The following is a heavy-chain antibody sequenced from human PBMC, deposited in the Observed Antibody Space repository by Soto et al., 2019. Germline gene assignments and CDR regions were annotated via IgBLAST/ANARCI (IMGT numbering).Heavy chain of an antibody. D-gene: IGHD5-12*01. CDR2: IYYSGST. J-gene: IGHJ6*03. CDR1: GGSISSYY. V-gene: IGHV4-59*01. CDR3: ARGFAGSGYGRSSYYYYYMDV. Sequence: TSETLSLTCTVSGGSISSYYWSWIRQPPGKGLEWIGYIYYSGSTNYNPSLKSRVTISVDTSKNQFSLKLSSVTAADTAVYYCARGFAGSGYGRSSYYYYYMDVWGKGTTVTVSS.